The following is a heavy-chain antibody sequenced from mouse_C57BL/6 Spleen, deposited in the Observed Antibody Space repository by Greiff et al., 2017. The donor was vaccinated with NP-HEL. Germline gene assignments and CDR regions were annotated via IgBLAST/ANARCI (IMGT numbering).Heavy chain of an antibody. CDR3: ARNYGTYFDY. V-gene: IGHV1-52*01. D-gene: IGHD1-1*01. Sequence: VQLQQPGAELVRPGSSVKLSCKASGYTFTSYWMHWVKQRPIQGLEWIGNIDPSDSETHYNQKFKDKATLTVDKASSTAYMQLSSLTSQDSAVYYCARNYGTYFDYWGQGTTLTVSS. CDR2: IDPSDSET. CDR1: GYTFTSYW. J-gene: IGHJ2*01.